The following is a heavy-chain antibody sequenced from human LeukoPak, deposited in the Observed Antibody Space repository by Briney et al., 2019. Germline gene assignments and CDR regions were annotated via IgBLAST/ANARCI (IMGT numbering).Heavy chain of an antibody. D-gene: IGHD5-18*01. J-gene: IGHJ4*02. CDR3: ARDIYYTRGYSYGTFDY. Sequence: ASVKVSCKASEYTFTDYYMHWVRQAPGQGLEWMGRINPNSGATNYAQKFQGRVTITADESTSTAYMELSSLRSEDTAVYYCARDIYYTRGYSYGTFDYWGQGTLVTVSS. V-gene: IGHV1-2*06. CDR1: EYTFTDYY. CDR2: INPNSGAT.